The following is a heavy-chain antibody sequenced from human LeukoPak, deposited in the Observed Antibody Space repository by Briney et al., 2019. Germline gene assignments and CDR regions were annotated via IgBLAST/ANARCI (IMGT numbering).Heavy chain of an antibody. CDR3: AREDLGLYSRPGYWFDP. CDR1: GGSISSYY. Sequence: SETLSLTCTVSGGSISSYYWSWIRQPAGKGLEWIGRIYTSGSTNYHPSLTSRVTMSVDTSKTQFSLTPSSVTAADTAVYSCAREDLGLYSRPGYWFDPWGQGTLVTVSS. J-gene: IGHJ5*02. CDR2: IYTSGST. V-gene: IGHV4-4*07. D-gene: IGHD6-13*01.